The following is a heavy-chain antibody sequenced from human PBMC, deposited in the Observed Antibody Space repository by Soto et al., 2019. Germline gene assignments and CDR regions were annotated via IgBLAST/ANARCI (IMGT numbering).Heavy chain of an antibody. Sequence: PVGSLRLSCAASGFTFSSYDMHWVRQATGKGLEWVSAIGSAGVPYYPGSVKGRFTISRENVKNSLYLQMNSLRAGDTAVYYCARSIAVAGTEFGYYGMDVCGQRTTVTVSS. V-gene: IGHV3-13*05. J-gene: IGHJ6*02. D-gene: IGHD6-19*01. CDR1: GFTFSSYD. CDR3: ARSIAVAGTEFGYYGMDV. CDR2: IGSAGVP.